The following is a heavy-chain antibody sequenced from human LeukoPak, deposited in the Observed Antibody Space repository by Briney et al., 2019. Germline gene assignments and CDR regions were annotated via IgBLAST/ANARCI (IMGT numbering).Heavy chain of an antibody. CDR2: IKQDGSEK. CDR3: ASSLGGYSYGFDY. V-gene: IGHV3-7*03. J-gene: IGHJ4*02. D-gene: IGHD5-12*01. CDR1: GFIFSSYW. Sequence: PGGSLRLSCEASGFIFSSYWMSWVRQAPGKGLEWVANIKQDGSEKYYVDCVKGRFTISRDNAKKSLYVQMNSLRAEDTAVYYCASSLGGYSYGFDYWGQGTLVTVSS.